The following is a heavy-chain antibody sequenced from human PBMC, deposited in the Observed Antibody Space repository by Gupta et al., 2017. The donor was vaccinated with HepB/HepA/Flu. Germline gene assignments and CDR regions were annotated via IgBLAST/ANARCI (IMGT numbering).Heavy chain of an antibody. V-gene: IGHV1-69*04. J-gene: IGHJ4*02. Sequence: QVQLLQFGAEMKNPGSSVKVSCQTSERTFTASAINWVRQAPGQGLEWMGRIIPSVEMTDYGEKFQGRVTFAADSSTNTAYMGLSGLKSEDSAVYYCASQDYYEGGGFDYWGQGTLITVAS. D-gene: IGHD3-22*01. CDR2: IIPSVEMT. CDR1: ERTFTASA. CDR3: ASQDYYEGGGFDY.